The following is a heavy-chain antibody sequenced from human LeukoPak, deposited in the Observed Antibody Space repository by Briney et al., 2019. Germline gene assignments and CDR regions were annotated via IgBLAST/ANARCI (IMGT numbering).Heavy chain of an antibody. J-gene: IGHJ1*01. Sequence: GASVKVSCKASGYSFTVYYMNWVRQAPGQGLEWMGWINPNTGDANYAQKFRDRVTMTRDTSINTAYMELSRLTSGDTAIYYCARDLRGAVADIWGQGTLVTVSS. CDR1: GYSFTVYY. CDR3: ARDLRGAVADI. D-gene: IGHD6-19*01. CDR2: INPNTGDA. V-gene: IGHV1-2*02.